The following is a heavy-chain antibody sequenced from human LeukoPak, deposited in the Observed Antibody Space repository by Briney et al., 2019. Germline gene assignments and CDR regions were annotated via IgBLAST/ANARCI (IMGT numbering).Heavy chain of an antibody. Sequence: SETLSLTCAVSGGSFSGYYWSWIRQPPGKGLEWIGEINHSGSTNYNPSLKSRVTISVDTSKNQFSLKLSSVTAADTAAYYCARCGPSTPRYGSGSYEDYWGQGTLVTVSS. CDR3: ARCGPSTPRYGSGSYEDY. J-gene: IGHJ4*02. D-gene: IGHD3-10*01. CDR2: INHSGST. CDR1: GGSFSGYY. V-gene: IGHV4-34*01.